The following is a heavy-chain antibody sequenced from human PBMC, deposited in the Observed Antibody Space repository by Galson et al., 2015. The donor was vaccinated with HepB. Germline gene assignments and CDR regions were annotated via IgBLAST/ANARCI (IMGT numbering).Heavy chain of an antibody. Sequence: SQTLSPTRAVSGSSISTTYWRSWVRQPPGKGLEWIGDIYHTGRTNYNPSLRNPHSPSADQTHPPFSLQLTSVTAADTAVYYCARESTNTRGFDPWGQGTLVTVSS. CDR1: GSSISTTYW. CDR2: IYHTGRT. CDR3: ARESTNTRGFDP. J-gene: IGHJ5*02. V-gene: IGHV4-4*02. D-gene: IGHD5-24*01.